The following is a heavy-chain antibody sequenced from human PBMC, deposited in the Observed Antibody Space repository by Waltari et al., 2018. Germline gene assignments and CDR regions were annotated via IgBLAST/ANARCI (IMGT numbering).Heavy chain of an antibody. CDR3: ARDGGGSGLTPDLYYYGMDV. V-gene: IGHV3-33*01. CDR2: IWYDGSNK. J-gene: IGHJ6*02. Sequence: QVQLVESGGGVVQPGRSLRLTCAASGFTFSRYGMHWVRQAPGKGLEWGAVIWYDGSNKYYADSVKGRFTISRDNSKNTLYLQMNSLRAEDTAVYYCARDGGGSGLTPDLYYYGMDVWGQGTTVTVSS. CDR1: GFTFSRYG. D-gene: IGHD1-20*01.